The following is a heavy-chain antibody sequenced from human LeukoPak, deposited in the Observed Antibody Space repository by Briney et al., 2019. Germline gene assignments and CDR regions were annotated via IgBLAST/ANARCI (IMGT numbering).Heavy chain of an antibody. CDR3: ARRGYCSSTSYYYFDY. CDR1: GFTFSNAW. D-gene: IGHD2-2*01. CDR2: ISSSGSTI. V-gene: IGHV3-11*04. Sequence: GGSLRLSCAASGFTFSNAWMSWVRQAPGKGLEWVSYISSSGSTIYYADSVKGRFTISRDNAKNSLYLQMNSLRAEDTAVYYCARRGYCSSTSYYYFDYWGQGTLVTVSS. J-gene: IGHJ4*02.